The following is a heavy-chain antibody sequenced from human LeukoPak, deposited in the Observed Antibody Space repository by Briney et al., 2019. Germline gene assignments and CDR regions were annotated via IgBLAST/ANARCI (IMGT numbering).Heavy chain of an antibody. D-gene: IGHD2-2*02. CDR3: AKSTGDYCSSTSCYTAAFDI. Sequence: GGSLRLSCAASGFTFDDYAMHWVRQAPGKGLEWVSGISWNSGSIGYADSVKGRFTISRDNAKNSLYLQMNSLRAEDMALYYCAKSTGDYCSSTSCYTAAFDIWGQGTMVTVSS. CDR1: GFTFDDYA. J-gene: IGHJ3*02. V-gene: IGHV3-9*03. CDR2: ISWNSGSI.